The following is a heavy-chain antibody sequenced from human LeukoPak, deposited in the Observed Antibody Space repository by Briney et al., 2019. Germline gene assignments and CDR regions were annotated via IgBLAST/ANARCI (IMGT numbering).Heavy chain of an antibody. CDR3: ARLYDYDILTGYPYYFDY. J-gene: IGHJ4*02. Sequence: ASVKVSCKASGYTFTSYAMHWVRQAPGQRLEWMGWINAGNGNTKYSQKFQGRVTITRDTSASTAYMELSSLRSEDTAVYYCARLYDYDILTGYPYYFDYWGQGTLVTVSS. V-gene: IGHV1-3*01. CDR1: GYTFTSYA. D-gene: IGHD3-9*01. CDR2: INAGNGNT.